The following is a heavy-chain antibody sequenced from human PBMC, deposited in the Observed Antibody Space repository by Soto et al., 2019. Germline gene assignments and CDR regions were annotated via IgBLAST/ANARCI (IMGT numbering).Heavy chain of an antibody. CDR3: ARHDGYVGRTENWFDP. CDR2: IYHSGST. D-gene: IGHD5-18*01. CDR1: GVSISSGGYS. Sequence: TSETLSLTCAVSGVSISSGGYSWSWIRQPPGKGLEWIGYIYHSGSTYYNPSLKSRVTISVDRSKNQFSLKLSSVTAADTAVYYCARHDGYVGRTENWFDPWGQGTLVTVS. J-gene: IGHJ5*02. V-gene: IGHV4-30-2*01.